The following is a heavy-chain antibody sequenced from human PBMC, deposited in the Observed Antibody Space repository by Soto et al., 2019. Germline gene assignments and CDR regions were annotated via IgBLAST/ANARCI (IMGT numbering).Heavy chain of an antibody. CDR3: VACDYGDYPRY. Sequence: QVQLQQWGAGLLKPSETLSLIGAVYGGSFSGYYWSWVRQSPRKGLEWIGEINHSGSTNYNPSLTSRLTISVDTPKNQFSLKLSSVTAADTALYYCVACDYGDYPRYWGQGSLVTVSS. V-gene: IGHV4-34*01. J-gene: IGHJ4*02. CDR2: INHSGST. CDR1: GGSFSGYY. D-gene: IGHD4-17*01.